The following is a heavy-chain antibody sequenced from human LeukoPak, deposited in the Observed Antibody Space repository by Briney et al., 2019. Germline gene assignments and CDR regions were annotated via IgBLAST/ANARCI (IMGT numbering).Heavy chain of an antibody. V-gene: IGHV3-33*06. CDR3: AKDTEGPKLAAAGPEFDY. Sequence: GGSLRLSCAASGFTFSGYGMHWFGKAPGKGREGVQVICYDGSNKCYADSVKGRFTISRDNSKNTLYLQMNSLRAEDTAVYYCAKDTEGPKLAAAGPEFDYWGQGTLVTVSS. D-gene: IGHD6-13*01. J-gene: IGHJ4*02. CDR1: GFTFSGYG. CDR2: ICYDGSNK.